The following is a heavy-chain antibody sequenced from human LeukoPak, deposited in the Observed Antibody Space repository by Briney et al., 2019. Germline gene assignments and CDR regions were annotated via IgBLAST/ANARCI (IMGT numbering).Heavy chain of an antibody. D-gene: IGHD4/OR15-4a*01. CDR3: ANEEVPNDY. CDR1: GFTFRSHA. V-gene: IGHV3-23*01. CDR2: IDIGGDIT. J-gene: IGHJ4*02. Sequence: GGSLRLSCVVPGFTFRSHAMTWVRQAPGKGLEWVSAIDIGGDITFYADSVQGRFIISRDNSKNTVYLQMNSLRVEDTAVYYCANEEVPNDYWGQGTLVTVSS.